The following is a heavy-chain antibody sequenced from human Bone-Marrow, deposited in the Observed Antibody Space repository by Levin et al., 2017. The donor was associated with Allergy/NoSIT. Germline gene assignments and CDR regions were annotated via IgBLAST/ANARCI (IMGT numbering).Heavy chain of an antibody. CDR2: IDPLDSYS. CDR1: GYSFSSNW. J-gene: IGHJ4*02. D-gene: IGHD1-26*01. V-gene: IGHV5-10-1*01. Sequence: RGESLKISCQASGYSFSSNWITWVRQRPGKGLEWMGRIDPLDSYSHYSPSFEGHVTISADTSTMTVFLQWRSLRASDTATYFCARQGHSFYFDYWGQGTRVTVAA. CDR3: ARQGHSFYFDY.